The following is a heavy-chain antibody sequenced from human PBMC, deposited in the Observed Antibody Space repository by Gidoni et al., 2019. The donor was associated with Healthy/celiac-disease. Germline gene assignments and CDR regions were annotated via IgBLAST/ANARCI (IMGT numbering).Heavy chain of an antibody. CDR2: INHSGST. CDR1: GGSFSVYY. V-gene: IGHV4-34*01. Sequence: QVQLQQWGAGLLKPSETLSLTCAVYGGSFSVYYWRWIRQPPGKGLVWIGEINHSGSTNYNPSLKSRVTISVDTSKNKFSLKLSSVTAADTAVYYCARSPTFSSGWHYYFDYWGQGTLVTVSS. CDR3: ARSPTFSSGWHYYFDY. J-gene: IGHJ4*02. D-gene: IGHD6-19*01.